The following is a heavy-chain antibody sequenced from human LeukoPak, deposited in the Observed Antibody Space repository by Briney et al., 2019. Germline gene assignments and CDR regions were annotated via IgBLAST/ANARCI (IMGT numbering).Heavy chain of an antibody. CDR1: GGSISSSGYY. CDR3: ARGRGSPYYVEAFDV. Sequence: PSETLSLTCTVSGGSISSSGYYWGWIRQPPGKGPEWIGHLYYSGSTTYNPSLESRVTMSVDTSRKQISLKLNSVAAADTAVYYCARGRGSPYYVEAFDVWGQGTVVTVSS. J-gene: IGHJ3*01. CDR2: LYYSGST. D-gene: IGHD3-22*01. V-gene: IGHV4-61*08.